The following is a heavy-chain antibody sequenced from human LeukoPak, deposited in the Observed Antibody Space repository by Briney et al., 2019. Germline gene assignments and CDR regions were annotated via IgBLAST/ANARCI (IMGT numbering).Heavy chain of an antibody. J-gene: IGHJ4*02. V-gene: IGHV4-31*03. CDR1: GGSVSSGDYY. Sequence: SQTLSLTCTVSGGSVSSGDYYWSRIRQHPGKGLEWIGYIYSSGTTYYNPSLKSRLTISVDTPKNQFSLKLSSVTAADTAVYYCARAAQNWNNAPYFDFWGQETLVTVSS. CDR2: IYSSGTT. D-gene: IGHD1-1*01. CDR3: ARAAQNWNNAPYFDF.